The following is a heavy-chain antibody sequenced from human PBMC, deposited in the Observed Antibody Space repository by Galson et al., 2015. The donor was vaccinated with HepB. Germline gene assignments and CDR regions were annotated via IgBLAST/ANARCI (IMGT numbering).Heavy chain of an antibody. CDR3: AKDLAGWYFYFDY. J-gene: IGHJ4*02. V-gene: IGHV3-23*01. CDR2: ISGSGGST. D-gene: IGHD6-19*01. Sequence: SLRLSCAASGFTFSRYAMSWVRQAPGKGLEWVSAISGSGGSTYYADSVKGRFTISRDNSKNTLYLQMNSLRAEDTAVYYCAKDLAGWYFYFDYWGQGTLVTVSS. CDR1: GFTFSRYA.